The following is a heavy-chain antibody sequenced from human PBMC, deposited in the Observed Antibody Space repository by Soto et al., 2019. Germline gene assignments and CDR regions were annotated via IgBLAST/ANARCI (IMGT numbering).Heavy chain of an antibody. CDR3: TTDGFTGIVGI. CDR1: GFPFTKAW. Sequence: EVQLVESGGSLVTPGGSLRLSCAASGFPFTKAWMTWVRQAPGKGLEWVGRIRSKTSSETREYAAPVKGRFTISRDDSKNMLYLEMNSLKIEATGVYYCTTDGFTGIVGIWGQGTMVTVSS. CDR2: IRSKTSSETR. D-gene: IGHD3-22*01. J-gene: IGHJ3*02. V-gene: IGHV3-15*01.